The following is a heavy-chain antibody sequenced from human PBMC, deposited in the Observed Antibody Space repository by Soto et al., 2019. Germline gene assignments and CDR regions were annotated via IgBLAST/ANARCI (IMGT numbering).Heavy chain of an antibody. V-gene: IGHV1-18*01. J-gene: IGHJ5*02. CDR1: GYTFTSYG. CDR2: ISAYNGNT. Sequence: ASVKVSCKASGYTFTSYGISWVRQAPGQGLEWIGWISAYNGNTNYAQKLQGSVTMTTDTSTSTAYMELRSLRSDDTAVYYCARVRSKVARKTYEANWFDPWGQGTLVTVSS. CDR3: ARVRSKVARKTYEANWFDP. D-gene: IGHD5-12*01.